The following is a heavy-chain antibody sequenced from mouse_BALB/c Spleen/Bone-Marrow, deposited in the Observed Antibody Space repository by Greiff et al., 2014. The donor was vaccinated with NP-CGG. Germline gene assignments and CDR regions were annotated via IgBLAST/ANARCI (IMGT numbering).Heavy chain of an antibody. J-gene: IGHJ2*01. D-gene: IGHD1-1*01. V-gene: IGHV1S53*01. CDR2: ISPGTGSI. CDR1: GYTFTDHA. Sequence: QVQLKESDAELVKTGASVKISCKASGYTFTDHAIHWGEQKPEQGLEWIGYISPGTGSIKYNEKFKDKVTLTADKSSSTAYMQLNSLTSEDSTAYFCNYNGNTFDYWGQGTTLTVSS. CDR3: NYNGNTFDY.